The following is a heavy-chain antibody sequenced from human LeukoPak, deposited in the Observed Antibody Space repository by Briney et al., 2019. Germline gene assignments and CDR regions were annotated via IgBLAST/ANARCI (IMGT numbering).Heavy chain of an antibody. J-gene: IGHJ4*02. CDR3: ARDRDCTNGVCWYYFDY. V-gene: IGHV1-46*01. CDR2: INPSGGST. Sequence: GASVKVSCKASGYTFTSYYMHWVRQAPGQGLEWMGIINPSGGSTSYARKFQGRVTMTRDTSTSTVYMELSSLRSEDTAVYYCARDRDCTNGVCWYYFDYWGQGTLVTVSS. D-gene: IGHD2-8*01. CDR1: GYTFTSYY.